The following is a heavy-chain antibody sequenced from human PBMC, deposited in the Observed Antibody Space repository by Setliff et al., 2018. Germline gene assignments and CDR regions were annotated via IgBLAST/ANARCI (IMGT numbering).Heavy chain of an antibody. V-gene: IGHV4-59*11. Sequence: SETLSLTCTVSGGSISSQDWSWIRQPPGKGLEWIGYVYSSGITNYNPSLKSRVTMSVDTSKNQFSLKLSSVTAAEPAVYYCARFRDCNYDPYFDYWGQGTLVTVSS. CDR1: GGSISSQD. CDR3: ARFRDCNYDPYFDY. D-gene: IGHD1-7*01. J-gene: IGHJ4*02. CDR2: VYSSGIT.